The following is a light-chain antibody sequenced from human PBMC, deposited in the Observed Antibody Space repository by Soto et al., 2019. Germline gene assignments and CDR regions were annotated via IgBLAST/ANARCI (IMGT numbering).Light chain of an antibody. V-gene: IGLV3-1*01. J-gene: IGLJ2*01. CDR1: KLDNKY. CDR2: QDD. CDR3: QAWDTSAVI. Sequence: SYELTQPPSGSVSPGQTASITCSGDKLDNKYVAWYRQKPGQSPLLIIFQDDRRPSGIPERFSGSNPGNTATLTISGTQVMDEADYFCQAWDTSAVIFGGGTKLTVL.